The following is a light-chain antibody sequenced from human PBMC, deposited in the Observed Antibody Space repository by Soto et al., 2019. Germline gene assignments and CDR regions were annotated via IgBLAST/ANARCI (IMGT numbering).Light chain of an antibody. Sequence: DIQMTQSPSCLCAHVGDRVTITCRASRYIRTALSWYQHRPGQAPKVLICVASSLQSGVPSRFSGSGYGTDFTLTISSLQPEDFATYYCQQLNSYPPWTFGQGTKVDIK. V-gene: IGKV1-17*01. J-gene: IGKJ1*01. CDR1: RYIRTA. CDR2: VAS. CDR3: QQLNSYPPWT.